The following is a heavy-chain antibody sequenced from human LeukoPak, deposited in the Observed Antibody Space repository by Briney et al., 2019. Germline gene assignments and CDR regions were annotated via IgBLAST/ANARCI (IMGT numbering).Heavy chain of an antibody. J-gene: IGHJ5*02. CDR2: IIPIFGTA. Sequence: SVKVSCKASSYTFTSYDISWVRQAPGQGLEWMGGIIPIFGTANYAQKFQGRVTITADESTSTAYMELSSLRSEDTAVYYCAREWARGTHGPPWGQGTLVTVSS. V-gene: IGHV1-69*13. CDR1: SYTFTSYD. CDR3: AREWARGTHGPP. D-gene: IGHD3-16*01.